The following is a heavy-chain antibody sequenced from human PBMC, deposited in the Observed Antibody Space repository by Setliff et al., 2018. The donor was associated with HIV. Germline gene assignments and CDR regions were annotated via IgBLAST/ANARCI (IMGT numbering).Heavy chain of an antibody. CDR1: DGSFSSDY. CDR3: ARGPAEWQIVVVPAAHWYFDL. D-gene: IGHD2-2*01. V-gene: IGHV4-59*01. CDR2: IYYSGST. Sequence: PSETLSLTCTVSDGSFSSDYWTWIRQTPGKGLEWIGYIYYSGSTKYNPSLTSRVTISVDTSKNHFSLKLTSVTAADTAVYYCARGPAEWQIVVVPAAHWYFDLWGRGTLVTVSS. J-gene: IGHJ2*01.